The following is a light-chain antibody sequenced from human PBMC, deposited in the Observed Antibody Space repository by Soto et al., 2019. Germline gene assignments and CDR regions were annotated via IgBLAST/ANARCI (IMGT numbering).Light chain of an antibody. J-gene: IGKJ1*01. CDR1: QSVSSN. V-gene: IGKV3-15*01. CDR3: HQYNNWPQT. CDR2: GAS. Sequence: IVLTQSPATLSLSPGERATLSCRASQSVSSNLAWYQQKPGQAPRLLIYGASTRATGIPARFSGSGSGTEFTLTITSLQSEDFAVYYCHQYNNWPQTFGQGTKVDIK.